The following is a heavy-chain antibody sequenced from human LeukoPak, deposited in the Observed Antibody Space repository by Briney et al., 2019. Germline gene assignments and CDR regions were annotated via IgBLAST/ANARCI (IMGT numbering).Heavy chain of an antibody. CDR3: ARDDYGDYFDY. CDR2: ISGSGGST. Sequence: SEGSLRLSCAASEFTFSSYAMSWVRQAPGKGLEWVSAISGSGGSTYYADSVKGRFTISRDNSKNTLYLQMNSLRAEDTAVYYCARDDYGDYFDYWGQGTLVTVSS. D-gene: IGHD4-17*01. V-gene: IGHV3-23*01. J-gene: IGHJ4*02. CDR1: EFTFSSYA.